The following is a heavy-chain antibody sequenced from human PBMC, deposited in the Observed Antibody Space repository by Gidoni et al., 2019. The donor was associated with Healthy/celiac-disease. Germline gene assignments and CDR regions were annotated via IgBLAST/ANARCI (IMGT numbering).Heavy chain of an antibody. V-gene: IGHV3-7*03. CDR2: INQVGSEK. CDR1: GFSFSSYW. J-gene: IGHJ4*02. Sequence: EVQLVESGGGLVHPGGSLLLSCAASGFSFSSYWMSWVRQAPGRGLEWVASINQVGSEKYYVDSVKGRFTISRDNAKNSLYLQMNSLRAEDTAVDYCARMDNSRIAAAPYWGQGTLVTVSS. CDR3: ARMDNSRIAAAPY. D-gene: IGHD6-13*01.